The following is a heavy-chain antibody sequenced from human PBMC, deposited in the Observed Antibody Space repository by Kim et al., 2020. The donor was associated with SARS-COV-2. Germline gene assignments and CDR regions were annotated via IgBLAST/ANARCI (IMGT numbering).Heavy chain of an antibody. J-gene: IGHJ6*03. Sequence: SETLSLTCAVYGGSFSGYYWSWIRQPPGKGLEWIGEINHSGSTNYNPSLKSRVTISVDTSKNQFSLKLSSVTAADTAVYYCARRAAGYYGYYYYMDVWGKGTTVTVSS. D-gene: IGHD3-9*01. V-gene: IGHV4-34*01. CDR2: INHSGST. CDR1: GGSFSGYY. CDR3: ARRAAGYYGYYYYMDV.